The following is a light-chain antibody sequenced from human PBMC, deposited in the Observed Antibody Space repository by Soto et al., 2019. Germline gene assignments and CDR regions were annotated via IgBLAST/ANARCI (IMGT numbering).Light chain of an antibody. CDR2: DAS. J-gene: IGKJ1*01. CDR1: QSIGNY. V-gene: IGKV3D-15*01. Sequence: PGERATLSCRASQSIGNYLGWYQQKPGQAPRPLIYDASSRATGIPARFSGSGSGTDFTLTISSLQSEDFAVYYCQQYNNWPQTFGQGTKVDIK. CDR3: QQYNNWPQT.